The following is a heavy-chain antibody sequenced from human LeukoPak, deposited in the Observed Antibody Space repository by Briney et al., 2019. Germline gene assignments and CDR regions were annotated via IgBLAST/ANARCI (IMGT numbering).Heavy chain of an antibody. CDR2: FDPEDGET. Sequence: GASVKVSCKVSGYTLTELSMHWVRQAPGKGLEWMGGFDPEDGETIYAQKFQGRVTMTEDTSTDTAYMELGSLRSEDTAVYYCATAFRYYYGSGTSKFDPWGQGTLVTVSS. D-gene: IGHD3-10*01. CDR1: GYTLTELS. J-gene: IGHJ5*02. CDR3: ATAFRYYYGSGTSKFDP. V-gene: IGHV1-24*01.